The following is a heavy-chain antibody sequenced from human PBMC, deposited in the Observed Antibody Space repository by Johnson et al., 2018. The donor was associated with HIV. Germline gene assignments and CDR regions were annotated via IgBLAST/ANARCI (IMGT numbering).Heavy chain of an antibody. CDR2: ITWNSGSI. J-gene: IGHJ3*02. V-gene: IGHV3-9*01. D-gene: IGHD6-13*01. Sequence: VQLVESGGGLVQPGRSLRLSCAASGFTFDDYAMHWVRQAPGKGPEWVSGITWNSGSIGYADSVKGRFTISRDNSKNTLYLQMNSLRAEDTAVYYCAKDLPPNSSWYGAPDAFDIWGQGTMVTVSS. CDR3: AKDLPPNSSWYGAPDAFDI. CDR1: GFTFDDYA.